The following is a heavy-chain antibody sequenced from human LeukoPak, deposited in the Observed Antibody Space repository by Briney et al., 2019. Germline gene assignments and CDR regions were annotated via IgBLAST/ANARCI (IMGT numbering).Heavy chain of an antibody. J-gene: IGHJ4*02. CDR2: ISVSGDRT. CDR3: AKGGNYYDFDC. V-gene: IGHV3-23*01. D-gene: IGHD1-26*01. CDR1: GFSFSNYA. Sequence: SGESLRLSCATSGFSFSNYAMSCVRQAPGKGREWVSIISVSGDRTYYTDSVKGRFITSRDTSKNTLNLQMSSLRAEDTALYYCAKGGNYYDFDCWGQGTLVTVSS.